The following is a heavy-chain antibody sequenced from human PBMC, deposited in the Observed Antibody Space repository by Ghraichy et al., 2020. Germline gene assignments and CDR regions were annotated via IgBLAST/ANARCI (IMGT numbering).Heavy chain of an antibody. CDR2: ISSSSSYI. D-gene: IGHD2-15*01. J-gene: IGHJ4*02. Sequence: GGSLRLSCAASGFTFSSYSMNWVRQAPGKGLEWVSSISSSSSYIYYADSVKGRFTISRDNAKNSLYLQMNSLRAEDTAVYYCARVQLKGSVVVVAAFGYWGQGTLVTVSS. CDR1: GFTFSSYS. V-gene: IGHV3-21*01. CDR3: ARVQLKGSVVVVAAFGY.